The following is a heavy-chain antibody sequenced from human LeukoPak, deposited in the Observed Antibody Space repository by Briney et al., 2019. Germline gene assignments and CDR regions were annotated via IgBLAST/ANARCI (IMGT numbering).Heavy chain of an antibody. CDR3: ARSLGDLCWFDP. D-gene: IGHD3-10*01. J-gene: IGHJ5*02. Sequence: ASVKVSCKASGYMFTSYYMHWVRQAPGQGLEWLGIVNPSGGSTSYAQKFQGRVSMTRDTSTSTAYMELRSLRSDDTAVYYCARSLGDLCWFDPWGRGTLVTVSS. CDR1: GYMFTSYY. CDR2: VNPSGGST. V-gene: IGHV1-46*01.